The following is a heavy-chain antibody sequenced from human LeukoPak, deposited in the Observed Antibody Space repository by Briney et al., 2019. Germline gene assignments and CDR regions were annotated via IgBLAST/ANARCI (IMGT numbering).Heavy chain of an antibody. D-gene: IGHD2-2*01. J-gene: IGHJ4*02. CDR3: ARSRERICSNPPCYVDLQAT. CDR2: IYIIESA. CDR1: GGSISSGSYY. Sequence: SETLSLPCPVSGGSISSGSYYWPWIRQPAGKGLEWIGRIYIIESATYNSSLESRVTILVDTSKNQFSLKLSSVTAADTAIYYCARSRERICSNPPCYVDLQATWGQGALVTVSP. V-gene: IGHV4-61*02.